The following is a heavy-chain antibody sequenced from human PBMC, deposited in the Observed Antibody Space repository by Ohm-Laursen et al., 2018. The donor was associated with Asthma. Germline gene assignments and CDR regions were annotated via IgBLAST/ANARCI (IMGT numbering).Heavy chain of an antibody. Sequence: SLRLSCTASGFTFSSYGMHWVRQAPGKGLEWVAVIWYDGSNKYYADSVKGRFTISRDNSKNTLYLQMNSLRAEDTAVYYCARGMIRGLIDYWGQGTLVTVSS. J-gene: IGHJ4*02. CDR3: ARGMIRGLIDY. CDR2: IWYDGSNK. V-gene: IGHV3-33*01. CDR1: GFTFSSYG. D-gene: IGHD3-16*01.